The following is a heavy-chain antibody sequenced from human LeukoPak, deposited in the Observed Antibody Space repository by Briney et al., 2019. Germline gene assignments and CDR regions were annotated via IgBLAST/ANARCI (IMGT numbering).Heavy chain of an antibody. CDR2: ISWNSGSI. J-gene: IGHJ4*02. CDR3: XKSVVAGTYYFDY. V-gene: IGHV3-9*01. CDR1: GFTFDDYA. Sequence: GGSLRLSCAASGFTFDDYAMHWVRQAPGKGLEWVSGISWNSGSIGYADSVKGRFTISRDNAKNSLYLQMNSLRAEDTALYYCXKSVVAGTYYFDYWGQGTLVTVSS. D-gene: IGHD6-19*01.